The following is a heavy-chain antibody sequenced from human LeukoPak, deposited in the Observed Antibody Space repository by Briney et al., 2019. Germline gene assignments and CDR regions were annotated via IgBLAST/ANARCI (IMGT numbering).Heavy chain of an antibody. CDR2: IYHSGST. CDR3: ARWGDDILTGPGVDV. V-gene: IGHV4-4*02. Sequence: SGTLSLTCAVSGGSISSSNWWSWVRQPPGKGLEWIGEIYHSGSTDYNPSLKSRVTISVDTSKNQFSLKLSSVTAADTAVYYCARWGDDILTGPGVDVWGQGTTVTVSS. J-gene: IGHJ6*02. D-gene: IGHD3-9*01. CDR1: GGSISSSNW.